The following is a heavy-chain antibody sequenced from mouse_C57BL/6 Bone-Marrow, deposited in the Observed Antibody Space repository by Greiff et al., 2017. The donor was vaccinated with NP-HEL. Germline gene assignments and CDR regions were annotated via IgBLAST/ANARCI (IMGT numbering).Heavy chain of an antibody. Sequence: QVQLQQSGAELARPGASVKLSCKASGYTFTSSGISWVKQRTGQGLEWIGEIYPRSGNTYYNEKFKGKATLTADKSSSTAYMELRSLTSEDSAVYFCARRGSYYYGSSPFAYWGQGTLVTVSA. CDR1: GYTFTSSG. CDR2: IYPRSGNT. J-gene: IGHJ3*01. V-gene: IGHV1-81*01. D-gene: IGHD1-1*01. CDR3: ARRGSYYYGSSPFAY.